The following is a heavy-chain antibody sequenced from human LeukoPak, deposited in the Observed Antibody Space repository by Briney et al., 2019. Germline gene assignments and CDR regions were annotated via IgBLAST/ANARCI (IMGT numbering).Heavy chain of an antibody. CDR3: ARDKDDSRFFDY. V-gene: IGHV3-30*04. CDR2: ISFDGTTK. J-gene: IGHJ4*02. D-gene: IGHD6-13*01. Sequence: PERSLRLSCAASGFTFSSYAMHWVRQPPGEGLDWVAVISFDGTTKYYADSVKGRFTISRDNSKNTLYLQMDSLRPDDTAVYYCARDKDDSRFFDYWGQGTLVTVSS. CDR1: GFTFSSYA.